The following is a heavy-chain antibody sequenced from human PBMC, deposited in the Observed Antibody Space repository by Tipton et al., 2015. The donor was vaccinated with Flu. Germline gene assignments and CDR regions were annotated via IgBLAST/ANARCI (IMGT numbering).Heavy chain of an antibody. J-gene: IGHJ4*02. D-gene: IGHD3-22*01. CDR3: ARAHDSSAHTWGY. Sequence: SLRLSCAASGFTFSSYEMNWVRQAPGKGLEWVSYISSSGSTIYYADSVKGRFTISRDNAKNSLYLQMNSLRAEDTAVYYCARAHDSSAHTWGYWGQGTLVTVSS. CDR2: ISSSGSTI. V-gene: IGHV3-48*03. CDR1: GFTFSSYE.